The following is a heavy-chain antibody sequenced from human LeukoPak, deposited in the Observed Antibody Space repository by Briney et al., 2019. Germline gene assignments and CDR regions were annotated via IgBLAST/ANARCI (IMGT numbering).Heavy chain of an antibody. D-gene: IGHD3-9*01. CDR2: INHSGST. Sequence: SETLSLTCAVYGGSFSGYYWSWIRQPPGKGLEWIGEINHSGSTNYNPSLKSRVTISVDTSKNQFSLKLSSVTAADTAVYYCARRGTFTYYDILTGYKSGGFKHWGQGTLVTVSS. CDR1: GGSFSGYY. J-gene: IGHJ1*01. V-gene: IGHV4-34*01. CDR3: ARRGTFTYYDILTGYKSGGFKH.